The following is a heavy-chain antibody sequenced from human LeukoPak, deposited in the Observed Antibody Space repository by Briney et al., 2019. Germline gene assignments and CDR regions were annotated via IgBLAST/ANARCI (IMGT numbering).Heavy chain of an antibody. J-gene: IGHJ4*02. V-gene: IGHV3-30-3*01. D-gene: IGHD6-13*01. CDR2: ISHDESNK. CDR3: ARDLIAAAGFDY. Sequence: GRSLRLSCAASGFTFSSYAMHWVRQAPGKGLERVAVISHDESNKYYTDSVKGRFTISRDNSKNTLYLQMNTLSAEDTAVYYCARDLIAAAGFDYWGQGTLVTVSS. CDR1: GFTFSSYA.